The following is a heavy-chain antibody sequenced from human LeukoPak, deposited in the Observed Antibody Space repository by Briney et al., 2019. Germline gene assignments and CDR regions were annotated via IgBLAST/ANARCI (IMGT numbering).Heavy chain of an antibody. J-gene: IGHJ4*02. Sequence: SETLSLTCTVSGGSISSYYWSWIRQPPGKGLEWIGYIYYSGSTDYNPSLKSRVTISVDMSKNQFSLKLSSVTAADTAVYFCARTPCSGGSCYPDYWGQGTLVTVSS. CDR3: ARTPCSGGSCYPDY. CDR1: GGSISSYY. CDR2: IYYSGST. V-gene: IGHV4-59*01. D-gene: IGHD2-15*01.